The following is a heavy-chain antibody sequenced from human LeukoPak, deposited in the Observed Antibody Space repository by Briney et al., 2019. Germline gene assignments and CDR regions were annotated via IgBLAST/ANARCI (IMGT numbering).Heavy chain of an antibody. Sequence: ASVKVSCKASGYTFSSYGVSWVRQAPGQGLEWMGWINTYNVNTNYAQKLQGRVTMTTDTSTSTAYMELRSLRSDDTAVYYCARCAKYYDILTGYPTFDYWGQGTLVTVSS. V-gene: IGHV1-18*01. CDR2: INTYNVNT. J-gene: IGHJ4*02. D-gene: IGHD3-9*01. CDR3: ARCAKYYDILTGYPTFDY. CDR1: GYTFSSYG.